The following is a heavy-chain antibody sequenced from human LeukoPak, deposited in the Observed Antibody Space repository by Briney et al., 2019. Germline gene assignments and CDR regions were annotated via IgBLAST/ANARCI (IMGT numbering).Heavy chain of an antibody. V-gene: IGHV3-66*04. J-gene: IGHJ4*02. CDR1: GFTFSSYG. CDR2: IYSGGRT. Sequence: GSLRLSCVGSGFTFSSYGMGWVRQAPGKGLEWVSVIYSGGRTYYADSVKGRFTISRDNPKTSLYLQMNSLRAEDTAIYYCARHLSGVTGYTYGRGIDYWGQGTLVTVSS. CDR3: ARHLSGVTGYTYGRGIDY. D-gene: IGHD5-18*01.